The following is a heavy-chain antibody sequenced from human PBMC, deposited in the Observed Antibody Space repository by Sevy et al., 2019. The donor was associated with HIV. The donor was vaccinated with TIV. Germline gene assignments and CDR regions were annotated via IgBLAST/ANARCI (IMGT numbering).Heavy chain of an antibody. CDR1: GYNFINYG. Sequence: ASVKVSCKASGYNFINYGISWVRQAPGQGLEWVGGSSPFTGSPNYPQKLQDRVTVTTDTATNTAYMELRNLRSDDTAVYYCGKCTLWVYDPTNRKCGMDVWGQGTPVTVSS. D-gene: IGHD5-12*01. CDR3: GKCTLWVYDPTNRKCGMDV. CDR2: SSPFTGSP. V-gene: IGHV1-18*01. J-gene: IGHJ6*02.